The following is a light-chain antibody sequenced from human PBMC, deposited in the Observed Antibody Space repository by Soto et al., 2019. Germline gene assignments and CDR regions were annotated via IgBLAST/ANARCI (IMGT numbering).Light chain of an antibody. CDR3: QSFDLTNPGV. Sequence: NFMLTQPHSVSESPGKTVIISSTHSSGTLASSSVQWFQQRPGSAPTTVIYKDNQRPSGIPDRLSGSTDSSSNSASLTISGLKSDDEADFYCQSFDLTNPGVFGPGTKVTVL. CDR1: SGTLASSS. V-gene: IGLV6-57*04. J-gene: IGLJ1*01. CDR2: KDN.